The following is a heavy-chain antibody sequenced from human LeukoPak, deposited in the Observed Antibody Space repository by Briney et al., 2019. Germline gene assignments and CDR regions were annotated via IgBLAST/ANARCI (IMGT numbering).Heavy chain of an antibody. D-gene: IGHD6-13*01. Sequence: GGSLRLSCAASGFTFSSYGMHWVRQAPGKGLEWVAVISYGGSNKYYLASVQLRFTLSIDNSKNTLYLQMTTLRAHDTAVYYCANDRRWYNGMDLWGQGTTVTVSS. CDR3: ANDRRWYNGMDL. V-gene: IGHV3-30*18. J-gene: IGHJ6*02. CDR1: GFTFSSYG. CDR2: ISYGGSNK.